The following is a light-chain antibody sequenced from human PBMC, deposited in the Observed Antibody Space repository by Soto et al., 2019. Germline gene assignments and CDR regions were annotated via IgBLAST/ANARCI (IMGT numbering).Light chain of an antibody. CDR1: SSDVGGYNY. V-gene: IGLV2-14*01. CDR3: GSYTSSSTLEGV. CDR2: DVS. Sequence: QSALTQPASVSGSPGQSITISCTGTSSDVGGYNYVSWYQQHPGKAPKLMIYDVSNRPSGVSNRFSGSISGNTASLTISGLQAEDEADYYCGSYTSSSTLEGVFGGGTQLTVL. J-gene: IGLJ2*01.